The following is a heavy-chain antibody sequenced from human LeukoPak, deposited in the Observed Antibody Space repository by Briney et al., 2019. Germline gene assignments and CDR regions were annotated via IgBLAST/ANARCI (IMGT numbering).Heavy chain of an antibody. CDR2: INHSGST. CDR3: ARGRRYSSLNWFDP. V-gene: IGHV4-34*01. CDR1: GGSFSGYY. D-gene: IGHD6-13*01. J-gene: IGHJ5*02. Sequence: PSETLSLTCAVYGGSFSGYYWSWIRQPPGKGLEWVGEINHSGSTNYNPSLKSRVTISVDTSKNQFSLKLSSVTAADTAVYYCARGRRYSSLNWFDPWGQGTLVTVSS.